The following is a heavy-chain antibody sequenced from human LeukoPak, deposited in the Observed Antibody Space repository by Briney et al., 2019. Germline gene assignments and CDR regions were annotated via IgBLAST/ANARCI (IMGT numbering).Heavy chain of an antibody. Sequence: SETLSLTCTVSGDSFTRYLWSWIRQSPGKGLEWIGYVFYIGSTNYNPSLKSRVTLSVDTSKNQFSLNLRSVTAADTAVYYCARGPFRDSSSWYYFDYWGQGTLVTASS. V-gene: IGHV4-59*01. CDR1: GDSFTRYL. J-gene: IGHJ4*02. D-gene: IGHD6-13*01. CDR3: ARGPFRDSSSWYYFDY. CDR2: VFYIGST.